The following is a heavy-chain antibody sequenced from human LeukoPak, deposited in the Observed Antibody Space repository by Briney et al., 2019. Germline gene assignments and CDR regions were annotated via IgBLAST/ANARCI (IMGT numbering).Heavy chain of an antibody. V-gene: IGHV3-74*01. J-gene: IGHJ4*02. D-gene: IGHD4-17*01. CDR2: INSDGSST. Sequence: GGSLRLSCAASGFTFSSYWMHWVRQAPGKGLVWVSRINSDGSSTSYADSVKGRFTISRDNAKNTLYLQMNSLRAEDTAVYYCAKADGYYGDYFDYWGQGTLVTVSS. CDR1: GFTFSSYW. CDR3: AKADGYYGDYFDY.